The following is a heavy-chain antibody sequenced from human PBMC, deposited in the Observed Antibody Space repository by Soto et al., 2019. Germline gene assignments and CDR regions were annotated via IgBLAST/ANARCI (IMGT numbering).Heavy chain of an antibody. Sequence: EVQLVESGGGLVQPGGSLRLSCAASGFTFNDYAMHWVRQAPGKGLDWVSGINWNSGNIGYADSVKGRFTISRDSANNSLYLQMNSLRAEDTALYYCAKGGSSSGRYSDYWGQGTLVTVSS. D-gene: IGHD6-6*01. CDR1: GFTFNDYA. V-gene: IGHV3-9*01. CDR2: INWNSGNI. CDR3: AKGGSSSGRYSDY. J-gene: IGHJ4*02.